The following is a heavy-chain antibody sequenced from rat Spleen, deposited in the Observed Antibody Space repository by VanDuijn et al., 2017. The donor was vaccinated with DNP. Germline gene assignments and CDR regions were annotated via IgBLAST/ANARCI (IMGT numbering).Heavy chain of an antibody. CDR1: GFSLTDYN. CDR2: NASGGST. D-gene: IGHD1-2*01. CDR3: TRDYYSRYIYHWAMDA. J-gene: IGHJ4*01. V-gene: IGHV2-19*01. Sequence: QVQLKESGPGMVQPSQTLSLTCTVSGFSLTDYNILWVRQLPGKVLEWVAANASGGSTFYNSGLKSRLRISRDTSKSQVFLQMNSLQTEDSAIYFCTRDYYSRYIYHWAMDAWGQGTSVTVSS.